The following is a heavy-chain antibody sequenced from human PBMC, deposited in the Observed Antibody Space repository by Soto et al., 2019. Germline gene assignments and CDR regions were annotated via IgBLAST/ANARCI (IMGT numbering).Heavy chain of an antibody. Sequence: EVQLVESGGGLVQPGGSLRLSCAASGYTFSSYWMHWVRQAPGKGLVWVSRVNGDGSSTSYADPVKGRFTISRDNAKNTVHLQMDSLRAEDTAVYYCAATGRLFDYWGQGTLVTVSS. V-gene: IGHV3-74*01. D-gene: IGHD5-12*01. CDR2: VNGDGSST. CDR3: AATGRLFDY. CDR1: GYTFSSYW. J-gene: IGHJ4*02.